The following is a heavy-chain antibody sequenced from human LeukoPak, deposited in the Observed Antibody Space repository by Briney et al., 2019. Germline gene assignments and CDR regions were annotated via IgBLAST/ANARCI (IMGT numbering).Heavy chain of an antibody. CDR1: GFTFSSYA. J-gene: IGHJ4*02. D-gene: IGHD5/OR15-5a*01. CDR3: AKKVGLVSAPLYYFDV. Sequence: GGSLRLSCAASGFTFSSYAMSWVRQAPGKGLEWVSAISGPAGSWDYADSVKGRFTISRDNSKNTLFLQMNSLRAEDTAIYYCAKKVGLVSAPLYYFDVWGQGTLVTVSS. CDR2: ISGPAGSW. V-gene: IGHV3-23*01.